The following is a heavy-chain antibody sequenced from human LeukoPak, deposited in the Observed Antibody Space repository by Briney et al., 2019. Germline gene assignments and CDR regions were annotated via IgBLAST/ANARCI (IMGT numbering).Heavy chain of an antibody. V-gene: IGHV3-30*02. CDR1: GFTFSSIG. J-gene: IGHJ3*01. CDR2: IYYDSRNA. Sequence: PGGSLRLSCVASGFTFSSIGMHWVRQAPGKGLEWVAYIYYDSRNAYYADSVKGRFTISRDNSKNTLYLQLSSLGAADTAVYYCARKAVCNSATCYGALDVWGQGTMVTVSS. D-gene: IGHD2/OR15-2a*01. CDR3: ARKAVCNSATCYGALDV.